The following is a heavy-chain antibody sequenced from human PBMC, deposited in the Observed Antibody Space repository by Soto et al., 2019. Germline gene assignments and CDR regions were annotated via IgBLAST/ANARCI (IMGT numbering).Heavy chain of an antibody. CDR2: IYYSGST. J-gene: IGHJ4*02. Sequence: SEILSLICTVSGGSISSSIYYWGWIRQPPGKGLEWIGSIYYSGSTYYNPSLKSRVTISVDTSKNQFSLKLSSVTAADTAVYYCARLVYDSSGYRPGWGQGTLVTVSS. CDR1: GGSISSSIYY. V-gene: IGHV4-39*01. CDR3: ARLVYDSSGYRPG. D-gene: IGHD3-22*01.